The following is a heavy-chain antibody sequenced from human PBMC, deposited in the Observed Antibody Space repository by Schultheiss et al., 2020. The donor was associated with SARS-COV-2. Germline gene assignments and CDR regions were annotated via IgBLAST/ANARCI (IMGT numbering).Heavy chain of an antibody. CDR1: GYAFIGFY. CDR2: INTNTGNP. V-gene: IGHV7-4-1*02. Sequence: ASVKVSCKASGYAFIGFYIHWLRQAPGQGLQWMGWINTNTGNPTYAQGFTGRFVFSLDTSVSTAYLQISSLKAEDTAVYYCARGQHYYDSSGYYVPYYGMDVWGQGTTVTVSS. CDR3: ARGQHYYDSSGYYVPYYGMDV. D-gene: IGHD3-22*01. J-gene: IGHJ6*02.